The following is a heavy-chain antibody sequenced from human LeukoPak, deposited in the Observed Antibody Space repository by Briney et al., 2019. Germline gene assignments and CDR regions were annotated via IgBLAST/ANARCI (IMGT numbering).Heavy chain of an antibody. V-gene: IGHV3-30-3*01. J-gene: IGHJ5*02. D-gene: IGHD6-19*01. Sequence: GRSLRLSCAASGFTFSSYAMHWVRHAPGKGLEWVAVISYDGSNKYYADSVKGRFTISRDNSKNTLYLQMNSLRAEDTAVYYCARARNSGWYVDNWFDPWGQGTLVTVSS. CDR3: ARARNSGWYVDNWFDP. CDR1: GFTFSSYA. CDR2: ISYDGSNK.